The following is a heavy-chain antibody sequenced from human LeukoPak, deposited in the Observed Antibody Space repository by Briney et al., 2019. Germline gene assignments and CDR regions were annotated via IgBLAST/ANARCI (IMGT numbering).Heavy chain of an antibody. CDR2: LSGSGGSA. D-gene: IGHD3-16*01. CDR3: AKDREYSYVYDASDI. J-gene: IGHJ3*02. CDR1: GFTFSSYA. V-gene: IGHV3-23*01. Sequence: PGGSLRLSCAASGFTFSSYAMSWVRQGPGKGLEWVSGLSGSGGSAYYADSVKGRFTISRDNSKNTLYLQMNTLRVEDTAEYYCAKDREYSYVYDASDIWGQGTLVTVSS.